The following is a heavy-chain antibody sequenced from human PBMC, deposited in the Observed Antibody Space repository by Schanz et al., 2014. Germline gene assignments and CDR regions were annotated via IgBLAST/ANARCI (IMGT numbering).Heavy chain of an antibody. CDR1: GFSFSGSG. D-gene: IGHD2-8*02. J-gene: IGHJ4*02. CDR3: AKDTGYCHGGACYCFEY. CDR2: IRFDASHK. Sequence: QVQLVESGGGVVQPGGSLRLSCAASGFSFSGSGMHWVRQAPGEGLEWVAFIRFDASHKYYADSVKGRFTISRDNSKNTLYLQMDSLRPEDTAVYFCAKDTGYCHGGACYCFEYWGLGILVTVSS. V-gene: IGHV3-30*02.